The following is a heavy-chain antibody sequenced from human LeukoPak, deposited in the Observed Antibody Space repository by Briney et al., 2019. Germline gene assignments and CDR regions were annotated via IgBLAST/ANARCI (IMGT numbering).Heavy chain of an antibody. D-gene: IGHD1-26*01. Sequence: GGSLRLSCAASGFTFNTYNINWVRQAPGKGLEWVSSITSGSSYIYYADSVKGQFTISRDNAKNSLYLQMNSLRAEDTAVYYCARDPYSGSYGNYYYYFMDVWGKGTTVTISS. CDR1: GFTFNTYN. J-gene: IGHJ6*03. V-gene: IGHV3-21*01. CDR3: ARDPYSGSYGNYYYYFMDV. CDR2: ITSGSSYI.